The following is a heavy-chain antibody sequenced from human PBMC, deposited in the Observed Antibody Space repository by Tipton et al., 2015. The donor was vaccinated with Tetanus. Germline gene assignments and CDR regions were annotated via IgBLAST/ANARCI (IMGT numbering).Heavy chain of an antibody. Sequence: QLVQSGPEVKKPGASVKVSCKASGYTFTSYAMHWVRQAPGQRLEWMGWINAGNGNTKYSQKFQGRVTITRDTSASTAYMELSSLRSEDTAVYYCARMTARYGDYAPSFDYWGQGTLVTVSS. CDR1: GYTFTSYA. CDR3: ARMTARYGDYAPSFDY. V-gene: IGHV1-3*01. CDR2: INAGNGNT. D-gene: IGHD4-17*01. J-gene: IGHJ4*02.